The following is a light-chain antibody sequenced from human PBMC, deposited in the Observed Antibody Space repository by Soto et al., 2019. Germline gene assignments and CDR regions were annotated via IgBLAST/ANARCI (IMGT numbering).Light chain of an antibody. CDR1: SSDIGGSNY. CDR3: CSYACSTIHYV. J-gene: IGLJ1*01. Sequence: QSVLTQPASVSGSPGQSITISCTGTSSDIGGSNYVSWYRHHPGKAPKLMIYEVSKRPSGVSNRFSGSKSGNTASLTISGLQAEDEADYYCCSYACSTIHYVFVTGTKVTVL. V-gene: IGLV2-14*01. CDR2: EVS.